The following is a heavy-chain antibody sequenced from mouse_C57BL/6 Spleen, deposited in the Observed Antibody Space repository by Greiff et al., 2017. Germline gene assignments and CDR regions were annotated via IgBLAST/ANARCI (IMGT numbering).Heavy chain of an antibody. CDR2: IDPSDSYT. CDR1: GYTFTSYW. V-gene: IGHV1-59*01. Sequence: QVQLQQPGAELVRPGTSVKLSCKASGYTFTSYWMHWVKQRPGQGLEWIGVIDPSDSYTNYNQKFKGKATLTVDTSSSTAYMQLSSLTSADSAVYYCARGYLRRFDYWGQGTTLTVSS. J-gene: IGHJ2*01. D-gene: IGHD2-12*01. CDR3: ARGYLRRFDY.